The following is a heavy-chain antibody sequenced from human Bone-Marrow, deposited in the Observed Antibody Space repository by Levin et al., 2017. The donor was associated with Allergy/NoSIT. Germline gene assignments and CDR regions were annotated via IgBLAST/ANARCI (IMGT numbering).Heavy chain of an antibody. D-gene: IGHD1-26*01. CDR2: INHSGST. CDR1: GGSFSGYY. V-gene: IGHV4-34*01. Sequence: SETLSLTCAVYGGSFSGYYWSWIRQPPGKGLEWIGEINHSGSTNYNPSLKSRVTISVDTSKNQFSLKLSSVTAADTAVYYCARARGGVGATLDVWGQGTTVTVSS. J-gene: IGHJ6*02. CDR3: ARARGGVGATLDV.